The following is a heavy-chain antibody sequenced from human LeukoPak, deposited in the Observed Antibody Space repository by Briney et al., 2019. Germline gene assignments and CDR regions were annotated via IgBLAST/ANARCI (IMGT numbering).Heavy chain of an antibody. V-gene: IGHV1-46*01. CDR3: ARRLLWFGEVDYFDY. CDR1: GYTFTSYY. J-gene: IGHJ4*02. Sequence: GASVKVSCKASGYTFTSYYMHWVRQAPGQGLEWMGIINPSGGSTSYAQKFQGRVTMTRDTSTSTVYMELSSLRSEDTAVYYCARRLLWFGEVDYFDYWGQGTLVTVSS. D-gene: IGHD3-10*01. CDR2: INPSGGST.